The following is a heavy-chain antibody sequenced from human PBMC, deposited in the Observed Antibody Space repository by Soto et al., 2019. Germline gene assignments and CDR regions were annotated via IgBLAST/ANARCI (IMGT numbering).Heavy chain of an antibody. CDR1: GYTFTSYA. CDR3: ARGMQLVYYYYYGMDV. Sequence: QVQLVQSGAEVKKPGASVKVSYKASGYTFTSYAMHWVRQAPGQRLEWMGWINAGNGNTKYSQKFQGRVTITRDTSASTAYMELSSLRSEDTAVYYCARGMQLVYYYYYGMDVWGQGTTVTVSS. CDR2: INAGNGNT. J-gene: IGHJ6*02. V-gene: IGHV1-3*01. D-gene: IGHD6-6*01.